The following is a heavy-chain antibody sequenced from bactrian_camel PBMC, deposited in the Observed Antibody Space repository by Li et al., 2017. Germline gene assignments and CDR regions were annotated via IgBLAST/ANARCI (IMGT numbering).Heavy chain of an antibody. J-gene: IGHJ6*01. CDR2: IYTGGGIT. Sequence: HVQLVESGGGSVQAGGSLRLSCVASGDTISRYCMAWFRQVPGKYRERVASIYTGGGITYYADSVKGRFTVPEDNAKNTLTLQMNSLVPEDTGIYYCVADVGCTGWDRGYWGQGTQVTVS. V-gene: IGHV3S1*01. CDR3: VADVGCTGWDRGY. CDR1: GDTISRYC. D-gene: IGHD5*01.